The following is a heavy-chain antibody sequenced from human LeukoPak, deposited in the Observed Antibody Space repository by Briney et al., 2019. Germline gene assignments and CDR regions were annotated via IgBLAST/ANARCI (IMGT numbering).Heavy chain of an antibody. D-gene: IGHD3-10*01. V-gene: IGHV3-21*01. J-gene: IGHJ6*03. CDR1: GFTFSSYS. CDR3: ARDLVWFGEPKGYYNYMDV. Sequence: GGSLRLSCAASGFTFSSYSMNWVRQAPGKGLEWVSSISSSNTYIYYADSVKGRFTISRDNAKNSLYLQMNTLRAEGTAVYYCARDLVWFGEPKGYYNYMDVWGKGTTVTVSS. CDR2: ISSSNTYI.